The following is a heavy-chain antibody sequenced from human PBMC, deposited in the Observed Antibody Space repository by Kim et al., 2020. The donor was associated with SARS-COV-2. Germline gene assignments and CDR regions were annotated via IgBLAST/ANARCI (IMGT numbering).Heavy chain of an antibody. CDR3: ARGDCSGGSCYEFDY. CDR1: GFTFSSYA. CDR2: ISYDGSNK. V-gene: IGHV3-30-3*01. Sequence: GGSLRLSCAASGFTFSSYAMHWVRQAPGKGLEWVAVISYDGSNKYYADSVKGRFTISRDNSKNTLYLQMNSLRAEDTAVYYCARGDCSGGSCYEFDYWGQGTLVTVSS. J-gene: IGHJ4*02. D-gene: IGHD2-15*01.